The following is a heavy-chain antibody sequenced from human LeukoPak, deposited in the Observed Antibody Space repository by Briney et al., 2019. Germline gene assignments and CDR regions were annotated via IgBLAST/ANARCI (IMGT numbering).Heavy chain of an antibody. CDR2: MRYDGSNK. J-gene: IGHJ4*02. CDR3: AKAGYSYGSYYFDY. Sequence: GGSLRLSCAASGFTFSSYGMHWVRQAPGKGMEWVAFMRYDGSNKYYADSVKGRFTISRDNSKNTLYLQMNSLRAEDTAVYYCAKAGYSYGSYYFDYWGQGTLVTVSS. V-gene: IGHV3-30*02. D-gene: IGHD5-18*01. CDR1: GFTFSSYG.